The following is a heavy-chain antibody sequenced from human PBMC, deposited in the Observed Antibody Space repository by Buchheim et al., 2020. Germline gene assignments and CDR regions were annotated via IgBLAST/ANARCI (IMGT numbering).Heavy chain of an antibody. CDR3: ARDGYSYGEAYYYYYYGMDV. J-gene: IGHJ6*02. CDR2: MNPNSGNT. Sequence: QVQLVQSGAEVKKPGASVKVSCKASGYTFTSYDINWVRQATGQGLEGMGWMNPNSGNTGYAQKFQGRVTMTRNTSISTAYIELSSIRSEDTAVYYCARDGYSYGEAYYYYYYGMDVWGQGTT. CDR1: GYTFTSYD. V-gene: IGHV1-8*01. D-gene: IGHD5-18*01.